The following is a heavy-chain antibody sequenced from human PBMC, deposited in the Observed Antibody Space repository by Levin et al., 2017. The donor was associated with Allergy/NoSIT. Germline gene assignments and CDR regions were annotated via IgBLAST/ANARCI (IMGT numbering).Heavy chain of an antibody. D-gene: IGHD2-15*01. V-gene: IGHV3-11*01. CDR1: GFTFSDYY. CDR2: LSGSDNTI. CDR3: VRSGRDCSGGRCYSWFDR. J-gene: IGHJ5*02. Sequence: GESLKISCAASGFTFSDYYLNWIRQAPGKGLEWLSSLSGSDNTIYYADSVKGRFTISRDNAENSLFLQMNSLRADDTAVYYCVRSGRDCSGGRCYSWFDRWGQGTLVTVSS.